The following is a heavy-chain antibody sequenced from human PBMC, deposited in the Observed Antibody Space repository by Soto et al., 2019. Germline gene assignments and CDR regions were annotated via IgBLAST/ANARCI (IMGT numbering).Heavy chain of an antibody. V-gene: IGHV1-18*01. CDR3: ARDRIAVAEHDAFDI. CDR2: ISAYNGNT. CDR1: GYTFTSYV. J-gene: IGHJ3*02. Sequence: ASVKVSCKASGYTFTSYVISWVRQAPGQGLEWMGWISAYNGNTNYAQKLQGRVTMTTDTSTSTAYMELRSLRSDDTAVYYCARDRIAVAEHDAFDIWGQGTMVTVSS. D-gene: IGHD6-19*01.